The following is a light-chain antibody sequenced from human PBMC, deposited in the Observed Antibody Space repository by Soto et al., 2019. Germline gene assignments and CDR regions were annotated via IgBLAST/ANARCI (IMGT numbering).Light chain of an antibody. CDR2: DVS. CDR3: SSFSVASPL. Sequence: QSALTQPASMSGSPGQSVTISCAGTSSDIGGYNYVSWYQHHPGTAPKLIIYDVSSRPSGVSHRFSASKSGNTASLTISGLQDEDEADYYCSSFSVASPLFGTGTKLTVL. J-gene: IGLJ1*01. CDR1: SSDIGGYNY. V-gene: IGLV2-14*01.